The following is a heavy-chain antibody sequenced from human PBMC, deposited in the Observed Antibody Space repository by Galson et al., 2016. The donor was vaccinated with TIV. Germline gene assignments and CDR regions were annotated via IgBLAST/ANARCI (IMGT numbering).Heavy chain of an antibody. CDR2: VYPNSGGA. V-gene: IGHV1-2*02. J-gene: IGHJ4*02. Sequence: SVKVSCKASGYTFTAYYVHWIRQAPGQGLEWMGWVYPNSGGAILAPKFEGRVIMTRDTSINTAYMELTSLTSDDTAVYFCAKMDSSGFDYVRRFDFWGQGTLATVSS. D-gene: IGHD3-22*01. CDR1: GYTFTAYY. CDR3: AKMDSSGFDYVRRFDF.